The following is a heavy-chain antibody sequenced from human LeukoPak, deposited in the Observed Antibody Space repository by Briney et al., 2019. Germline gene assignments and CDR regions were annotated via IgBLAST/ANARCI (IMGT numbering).Heavy chain of an antibody. D-gene: IGHD6-13*01. V-gene: IGHV4-61*02. Sequence: SETLSLTCTVSGGSISSGSYYWSWIRQPAGKGLEWIGRIYTSGSTNYNPSLKSRVTISVDTSKNQFSLKLSSVTAADTAVYYCARGVVGTAAAEYWGQGTLVTVSS. J-gene: IGHJ4*02. CDR3: ARGVVGTAAAEY. CDR1: GGSISSGSYY. CDR2: IYTSGST.